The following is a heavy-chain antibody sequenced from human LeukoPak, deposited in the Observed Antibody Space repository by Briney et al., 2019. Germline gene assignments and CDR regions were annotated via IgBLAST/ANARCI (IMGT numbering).Heavy chain of an antibody. V-gene: IGHV3-11*01. CDR1: GFTFSDYY. J-gene: IGHJ3*02. CDR2: ISGSGNAI. CDR3: ARDGIVMVVGTFDI. Sequence: TGGSLRLSCATSGFTFSDYYMSWIRQAPGKGLEWISYISGSGNAIYYADSVKGRFTISRDNAKNSLYLQMKSLRAEDTAVYYCARDGIVMVVGTFDIWGQGTMVTVSS. D-gene: IGHD2-8*02.